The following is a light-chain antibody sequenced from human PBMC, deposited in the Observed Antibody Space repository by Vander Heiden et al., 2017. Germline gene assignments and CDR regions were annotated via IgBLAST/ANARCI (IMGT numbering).Light chain of an antibody. Sequence: DIVMTQSPLSLPVTPGEPASISCRSSQSVLHSNGYNYLDWYLQKPGQSPQLLIYLGSNRASGVPDTLRGSGSGTDFTLKISRVEAEDVGVYYCMQALQTPLTFGAGTKVEIK. CDR3: MQALQTPLT. J-gene: IGKJ4*01. CDR1: QSVLHSNGYNY. CDR2: LGS. V-gene: IGKV2-28*01.